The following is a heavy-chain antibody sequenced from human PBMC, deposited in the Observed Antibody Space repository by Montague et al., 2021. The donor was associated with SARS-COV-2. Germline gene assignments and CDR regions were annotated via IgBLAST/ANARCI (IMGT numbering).Heavy chain of an antibody. CDR2: IYYSGST. CDR3: ARRSYDIFTGYSLPNCFDP. Sequence: SETLSLTCTVSGGSISSSSYYWGWIRQPPGKRLEWIGSIYYSGSTYYNPSLKSRVTICVDTSKNQFSLKLCSVTAADTAVYYCARRSYDIFTGYSLPNCFDPWGQGTLVTVSS. V-gene: IGHV4-39*01. CDR1: GGSISSSSYY. J-gene: IGHJ5*02. D-gene: IGHD3-9*01.